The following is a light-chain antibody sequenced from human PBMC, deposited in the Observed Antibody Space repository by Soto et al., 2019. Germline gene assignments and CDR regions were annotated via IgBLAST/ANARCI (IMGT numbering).Light chain of an antibody. J-gene: IGKJ1*01. CDR2: RAS. CDR3: QQYNDWPRT. CDR1: QSVNSN. Sequence: EIVMTQSPATLSVSPGERVTLSCRASQSVNSNLAWYQQKPGQAPRLLIYRASTRATGFPARISGSGSGTDFTLTISGLHSEDFAVYYCQQYNDWPRTFGQGTKVDIK. V-gene: IGKV3-15*01.